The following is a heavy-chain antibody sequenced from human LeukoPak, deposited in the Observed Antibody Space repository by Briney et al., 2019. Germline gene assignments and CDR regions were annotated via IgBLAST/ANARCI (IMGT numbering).Heavy chain of an antibody. J-gene: IGHJ3*02. D-gene: IGHD5-24*01. Sequence: GESLKISCQASGHIFTNYWIAWVRQMPGKGLEWMGIIYPGDSDSRYSPSFQGHVAISADKSISTAYLQWSSLKASDTAMYYCARHGVEGYNGAFHIWGQGTMVTVSS. V-gene: IGHV5-51*01. CDR1: GHIFTNYW. CDR3: ARHGVEGYNGAFHI. CDR2: IYPGDSDS.